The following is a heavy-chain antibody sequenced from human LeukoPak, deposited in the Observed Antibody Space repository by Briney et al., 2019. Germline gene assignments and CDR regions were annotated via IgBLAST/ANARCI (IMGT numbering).Heavy chain of an antibody. J-gene: IGHJ6*02. Sequence: ASVKVSCKASGYTLTGYYMHWVRQAPGQGLEWMGWINPNSGGTNYAQRFQGRVTMTWDTSISTAYMELSRLTSDDTAVYYCARDAGHQLSRRYYYAMDVWGQGTAVTISS. CDR3: ARDAGHQLSRRYYYAMDV. D-gene: IGHD1-1*01. CDR2: INPNSGGT. V-gene: IGHV1-2*02. CDR1: GYTLTGYY.